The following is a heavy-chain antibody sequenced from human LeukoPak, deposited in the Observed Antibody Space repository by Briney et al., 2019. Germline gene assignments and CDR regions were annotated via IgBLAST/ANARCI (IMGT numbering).Heavy chain of an antibody. CDR2: INTDGSTT. J-gene: IGHJ4*02. CDR1: GFTFRSHW. Sequence: VGSLRLSSATAGFTFRSHWMHWVRQGPGKGLGWVSRINTDGSTTSYADSVKGRFTISRDNAKNTLYLQMNSLRAEDTAVYYCARVIIAATGIDYWGQGTLVTVSP. D-gene: IGHD6-13*01. CDR3: ARVIIAATGIDY. V-gene: IGHV3-74*01.